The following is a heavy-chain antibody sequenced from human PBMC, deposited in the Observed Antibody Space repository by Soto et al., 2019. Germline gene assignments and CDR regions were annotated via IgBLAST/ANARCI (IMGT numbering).Heavy chain of an antibody. D-gene: IGHD2-2*01. J-gene: IGHJ3*01. CDR2: IYNGGSP. CDR3: ARGKYGPSSHDTFDV. CDR1: GGSISTDY. Sequence: SETLSLTCTVSGGSISTDYWSWIRQPPGKRLEYIGFIYNGGSPNYNPSLESRVTISPDTSKNQVSLKLNSVTAADTAVYFCARGKYGPSSHDTFDVWGQGTMVTVSS. V-gene: IGHV4-59*01.